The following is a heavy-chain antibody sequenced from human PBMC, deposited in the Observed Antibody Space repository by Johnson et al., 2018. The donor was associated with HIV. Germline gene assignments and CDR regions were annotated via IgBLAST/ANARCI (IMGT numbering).Heavy chain of an antibody. J-gene: IGHJ3*02. CDR1: GFTFSSYG. V-gene: IGHV3-30*02. Sequence: QVQLVESGGGVVQPGGSLRLSCAASGFTFSSYGMHWVRQAPGKGLEWVAFIRYDGSNKYYADSVKGRFTISRDNSKNSLYLQMNSLRAEDTALYYCAKDKWNGYHRAVAFDIWGQGTMVTGSS. D-gene: IGHD5-24*01. CDR2: IRYDGSNK. CDR3: AKDKWNGYHRAVAFDI.